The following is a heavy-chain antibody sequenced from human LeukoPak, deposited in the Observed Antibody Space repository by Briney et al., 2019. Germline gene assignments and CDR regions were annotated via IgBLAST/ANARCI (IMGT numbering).Heavy chain of an antibody. CDR3: ARGDWLEGGTPFDY. V-gene: IGHV4-59*01. Sequence: SETLSLTCTVSGGSISSYYWSWIRQPPGKGLEWIGYIYYSGSTNYNPSLKSRVTISVDTSKNQFSLKLSSVTAADTAVYYCARGDWLEGGTPFDYWGQGTLVTVSS. CDR1: GGSISSYY. J-gene: IGHJ4*02. D-gene: IGHD6-19*01. CDR2: IYYSGST.